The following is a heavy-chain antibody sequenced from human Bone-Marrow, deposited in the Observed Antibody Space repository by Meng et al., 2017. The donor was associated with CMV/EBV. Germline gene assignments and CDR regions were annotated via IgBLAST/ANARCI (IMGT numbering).Heavy chain of an antibody. V-gene: IGHV3-21*01. D-gene: IGHD2-2*01. Sequence: GECLKISCVASGFTFGNFNMNWVRQAPGKGLEWVSAIHYNGRDINYAGSIKGRFTVSRDNAKNSLYLQMSSLRAEDTAVYYCAREGAGYCSSTSCYVTYYYYGMDVWGQGTTVTVSS. CDR3: AREGAGYCSSTSCYVTYYYYGMDV. CDR1: GFTFGNFN. J-gene: IGHJ6*02. CDR2: IHYNGRDI.